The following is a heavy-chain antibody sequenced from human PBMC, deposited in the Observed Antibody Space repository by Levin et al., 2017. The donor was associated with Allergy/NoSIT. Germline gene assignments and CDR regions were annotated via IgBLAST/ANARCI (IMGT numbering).Heavy chain of an antibody. J-gene: IGHJ3*02. CDR2: IYPGDSDT. V-gene: IGHV5-51*01. CDR3: AGTLTTVPPGGNDAFDI. CDR1: GYSFTSYW. D-gene: IGHD4-17*01. Sequence: KRGESLKISCKGSGYSFTSYWIGWVRQMPGKGLEWMGIIYPGDSDTRYSPSFQGQVTISADKSISTAYLQWSSLKASDTAMYYCAGTLTTVPPGGNDAFDIWGQGTMVTVSS.